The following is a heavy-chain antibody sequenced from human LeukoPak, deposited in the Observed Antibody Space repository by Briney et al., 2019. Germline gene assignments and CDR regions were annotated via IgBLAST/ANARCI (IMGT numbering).Heavy chain of an antibody. D-gene: IGHD3-10*01. CDR1: GFTFSSYA. Sequence: PGRSLRLSCAASGFTFSSYAMHWVRQAPGKGLEWGAVISYDGSNKYYADSVKGRFTISRDNSKNTLYLQMNSLRAEDTAVYYCARDALLWFGEKSDYWGQGTLVTVSS. J-gene: IGHJ4*02. V-gene: IGHV3-30-3*01. CDR3: ARDALLWFGEKSDY. CDR2: ISYDGSNK.